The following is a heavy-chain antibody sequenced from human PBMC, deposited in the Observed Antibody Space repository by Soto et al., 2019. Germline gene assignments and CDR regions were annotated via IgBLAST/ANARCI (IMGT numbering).Heavy chain of an antibody. CDR1: GGSISSYY. D-gene: IGHD6-13*01. CDR3: ARAAAAPARWWFDP. Sequence: SETLSLTCTVSGGSISSYYWRWIRQPPGKGLEWIGYIYYSGSTNYNPSLKSRVTISVDTSKNQFSLKLSSVTAADTAVYYCARAAAAPARWWFDPWGQGTLVTVSS. CDR2: IYYSGST. J-gene: IGHJ5*02. V-gene: IGHV4-59*01.